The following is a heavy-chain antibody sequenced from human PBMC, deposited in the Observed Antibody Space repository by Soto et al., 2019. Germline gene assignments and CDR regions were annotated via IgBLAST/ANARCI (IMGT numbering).Heavy chain of an antibody. V-gene: IGHV3-15*07. CDR1: DFTFSNAW. CDR2: IKSKTDGGTR. Sequence: GGSLRLSCAASDFTFSNAWMNWVRQAPGKGLEWVGRIKSKTDGGTRNYAAPVKGRFTISRDDSKNTLYLQMNSLKTEDTAVYYCTTRPGYVGYGMDVWGQGTTVTVSS. J-gene: IGHJ6*02. D-gene: IGHD5-18*01. CDR3: TTRPGYVGYGMDV.